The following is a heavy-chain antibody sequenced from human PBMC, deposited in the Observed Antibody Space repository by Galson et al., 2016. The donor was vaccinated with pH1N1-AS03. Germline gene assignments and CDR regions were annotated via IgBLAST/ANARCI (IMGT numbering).Heavy chain of an antibody. V-gene: IGHV3-66*01. J-gene: IGHJ6*02. CDR3: ARERRYCGNECYLYYYYGMDV. D-gene: IGHD2-21*01. CDR1: GVSVSDNY. CDR2: ISSAGTT. Sequence: SLRLSCAASGVSVSDNYMTWVRQAPGKGLEWVSLISSAGTTSYTDSVRGRFTISRDNSKNTLYLQMNSLRAEDTAVYYCARERRYCGNECYLYYYYGMDVWGQGTTVTVSS.